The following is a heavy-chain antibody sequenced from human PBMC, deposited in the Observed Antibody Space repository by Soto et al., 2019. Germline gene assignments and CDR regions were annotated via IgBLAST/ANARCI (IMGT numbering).Heavy chain of an antibody. CDR2: MNPSSGST. J-gene: IGHJ4*02. D-gene: IGHD3-3*01. V-gene: IGHV1-8*01. Sequence: KLGDSVKVSCKTSGYTFSSYDINWVRQATGQGLEWMGWMNPSSGSTGYAQKFQDRVTLTRNTSISTAYMELSSLRSEDTAVYYCARGGSYSWSVYDYWGEGTLVTVSS. CDR1: GYTFSSYD. CDR3: ARGGSYSWSVYDY.